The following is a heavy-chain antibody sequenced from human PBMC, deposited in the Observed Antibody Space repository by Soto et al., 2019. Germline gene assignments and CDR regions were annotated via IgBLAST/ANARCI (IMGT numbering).Heavy chain of an antibody. CDR1: GGSISSYY. D-gene: IGHD1-26*01. CDR3: AREAGGSYYLSGNWFDP. CDR2: IYYSGST. V-gene: IGHV4-59*01. J-gene: IGHJ5*02. Sequence: PSEPLSLTCTVSGGSISSYYWSWIRQPPGKGLEWIGYIYYSGSTNYNPSLKSRVTISVDTSKNQFSLKLSSVTAADTAGYYCAREAGGSYYLSGNWFDPWGQGTLVTVSS.